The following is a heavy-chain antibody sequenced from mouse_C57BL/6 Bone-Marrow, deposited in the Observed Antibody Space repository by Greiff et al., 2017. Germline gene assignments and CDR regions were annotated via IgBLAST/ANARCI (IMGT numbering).Heavy chain of an antibody. J-gene: IGHJ4*01. CDR3: AREGDSSGEDMAYYAMDY. D-gene: IGHD3-2*02. CDR1: GYTFTSYW. CDR2: IDPNSGGT. Sequence: QVQLQQPGAELVKPGASVKLSCKASGYTFTSYWMHWVKQRPGRGLEWIGRIDPNSGGTKYNEKFKSKATLTVDKPSSTAYMQLSSLTSEDSAVYYCAREGDSSGEDMAYYAMDYWGQGTSVTVSS. V-gene: IGHV1-72*01.